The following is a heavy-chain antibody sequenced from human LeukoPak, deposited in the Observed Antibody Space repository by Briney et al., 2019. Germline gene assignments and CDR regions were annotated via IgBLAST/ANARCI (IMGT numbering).Heavy chain of an antibody. V-gene: IGHV3-23*01. J-gene: IGHJ4*02. Sequence: GGSLRLSCAASGFTFSNYAMAWVRQAPGQGLEWVSLISSRGDSTYYVDSVKGRFTISRDNAKNTLYLQMNSLRAEDAAIYYCARDSGYDNGDFDYWGQGTLVTVSS. CDR3: ARDSGYDNGDFDY. D-gene: IGHD5-12*01. CDR1: GFTFSNYA. CDR2: ISSRGDST.